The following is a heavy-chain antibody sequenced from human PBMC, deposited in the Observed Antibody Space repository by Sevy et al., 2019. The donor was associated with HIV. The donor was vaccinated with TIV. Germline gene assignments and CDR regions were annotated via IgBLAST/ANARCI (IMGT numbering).Heavy chain of an antibody. CDR3: ARESITMDQGYFDY. V-gene: IGHV3-21*04. D-gene: IGHD3-10*01. J-gene: IGHJ4*02. Sequence: GGSLRLSCAASGFTFSSYSMNWVRQAPGKGLEWVSSISSSSSYIYYADSVKGRFTISRDNAKNSLYLQMNSLRAEDTAVYYCARESITMDQGYFDYWGQGTLVTVSS. CDR2: ISSSSSYI. CDR1: GFTFSSYS.